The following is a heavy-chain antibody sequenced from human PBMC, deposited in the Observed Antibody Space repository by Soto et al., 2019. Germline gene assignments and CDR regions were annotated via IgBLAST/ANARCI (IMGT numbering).Heavy chain of an antibody. Sequence: VGSLRLSCAASGFTSSSYGMHWVRQAPGKGLEWVAVISYDGSNKYYADSVKGRFTISRDNSKNTLYLQMNSLRAEDTAVYYCAKDYAPPSSSWYFWFDPWGQGTLVTVSS. J-gene: IGHJ5*02. CDR3: AKDYAPPSSSWYFWFDP. D-gene: IGHD6-13*01. V-gene: IGHV3-30*18. CDR1: GFTSSSYG. CDR2: ISYDGSNK.